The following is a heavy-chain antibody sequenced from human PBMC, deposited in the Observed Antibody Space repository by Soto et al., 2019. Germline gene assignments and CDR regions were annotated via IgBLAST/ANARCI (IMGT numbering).Heavy chain of an antibody. CDR1: GGTFSSYA. J-gene: IGHJ6*02. D-gene: IGHD6-19*01. Sequence: SVKVSCKASGGTFSSYAISWVRQAPGQGLEWMGGIIPIFGTANYAQKFQGRVTITADESTSTAYMELSSLRSEDTAVYYCARGAPPEYSSGWYDPRAVGGMDVWGQGTTVTV. CDR2: IIPIFGTA. V-gene: IGHV1-69*13. CDR3: ARGAPPEYSSGWYDPRAVGGMDV.